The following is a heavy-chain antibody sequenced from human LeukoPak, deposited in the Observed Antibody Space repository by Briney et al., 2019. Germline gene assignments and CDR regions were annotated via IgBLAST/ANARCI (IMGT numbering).Heavy chain of an antibody. J-gene: IGHJ6*03. CDR3: AREQKYYYYYYMDV. V-gene: IGHV7-4-1*02. CDR1: GYTFTSYA. CDR2: INTNTGNP. Sequence: ASVKVSCKASGYTFTSYAMNWVRQAPGRGLEWMGWINTNTGNPTYAQGFTGRFVFSLDTSVSTAYLQISSLKAEDTAVYYCAREQKYYYYYYMDVWGKGTTVTVSS.